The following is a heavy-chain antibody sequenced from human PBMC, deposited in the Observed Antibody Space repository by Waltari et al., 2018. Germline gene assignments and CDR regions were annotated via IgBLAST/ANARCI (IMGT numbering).Heavy chain of an antibody. V-gene: IGHV4-34*01. D-gene: IGHD6-13*01. Sequence: EQLQQWGAGLLRPSGPLSLTCAVYGGSFSDHHWSWIRQPPEKGLEWSGEINHSGSTNYNPSLKSRVTVSIDTSKKEISLMLTSVTAADTAVYYCARGMSAASIWGQGTMVTVSS. CDR2: INHSGST. CDR3: ARGMSAASI. CDR1: GGSFSDHH. J-gene: IGHJ3*02.